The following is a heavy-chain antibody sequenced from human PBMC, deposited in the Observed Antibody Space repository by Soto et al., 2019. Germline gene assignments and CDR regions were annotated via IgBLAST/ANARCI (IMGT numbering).Heavy chain of an antibody. J-gene: IGHJ6*03. Sequence: PGGSLRLSCAASGIIFTGYGMHWVRQAPGQGLEWVAVIRFDGTNTYYADSVKGRFTISRDNSKNMLYLQMNSLRAEDTAVYYCTTDLTTVYYYYYMDVWGKGTTVTVSS. D-gene: IGHD4-17*01. CDR3: TTDLTTVYYYYYMDV. CDR2: IRFDGTNT. V-gene: IGHV3-30*02. CDR1: GIIFTGYG.